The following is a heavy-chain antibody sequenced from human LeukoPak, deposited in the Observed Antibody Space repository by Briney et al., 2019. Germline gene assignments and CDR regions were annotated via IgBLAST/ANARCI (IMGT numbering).Heavy chain of an antibody. V-gene: IGHV1-46*01. J-gene: IGHJ5*02. CDR1: GYTFTSYY. D-gene: IGHD1-26*01. CDR3: ARDNSVGDNAWWFDP. CDR2: INPTGGST. Sequence: GASVRVSCKASGYTFTSYYMHSVRQAPGQGLERMGLINPTGGSTGYAQKFQGRVTMTRDMSTSTDYMELSSLRSEDTAIYYCARDNSVGDNAWWFDPWGQGTLVTVSS.